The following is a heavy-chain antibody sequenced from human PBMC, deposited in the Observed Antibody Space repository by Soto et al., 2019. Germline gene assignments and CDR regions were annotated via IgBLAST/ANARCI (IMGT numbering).Heavy chain of an antibody. V-gene: IGHV4-34*01. D-gene: IGHD6-6*01. CDR2: INHSGST. J-gene: IGHJ4*02. CDR1: GGSFSGYY. CDR3: ARRVAARPRRFPYFDY. Sequence: PSETLSLTCAVYGGSFSGYYWSWIRQPPGKGLEWIGEINHSGSTNYNPSLKSRVTISVDTSKNQFSLKLSSVTAADTAVYYCARRVAARPRRFPYFDYWGQGTLVTVSS.